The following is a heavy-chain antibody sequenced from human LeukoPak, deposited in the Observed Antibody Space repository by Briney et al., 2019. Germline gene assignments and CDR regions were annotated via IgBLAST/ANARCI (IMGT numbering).Heavy chain of an antibody. D-gene: IGHD4-11*01. V-gene: IGHV1-24*01. CDR1: GFILTEVS. Sequence: ASVKLSCTVSGFILTEVSIHWLRQAPRKGPEWMGSFDRENDETIYSHNFQGRVAMTEDTSADTAYMELTSLGSDDTAVYYCVADHYNNHGNFDFWGQGTPVTVSS. J-gene: IGHJ4*02. CDR3: VADHYNNHGNFDF. CDR2: FDRENDET.